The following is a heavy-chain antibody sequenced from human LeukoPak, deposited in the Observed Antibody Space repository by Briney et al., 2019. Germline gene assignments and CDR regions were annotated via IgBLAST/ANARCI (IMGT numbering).Heavy chain of an antibody. D-gene: IGHD1-26*01. CDR2: INPSGGST. V-gene: IGHV1-46*01. Sequence: ASVKVSCKASGYTFTSYYMHWVRQAPGQGLEWMGIINPSGGSTSYAQKFQGRVTMTRDTSTSTVYMELSSLRSEDTAVYYCARDSGYLEWELPRGPIDYWGQGTLVTVSS. J-gene: IGHJ4*02. CDR3: ARDSGYLEWELPRGPIDY. CDR1: GYTFTSYY.